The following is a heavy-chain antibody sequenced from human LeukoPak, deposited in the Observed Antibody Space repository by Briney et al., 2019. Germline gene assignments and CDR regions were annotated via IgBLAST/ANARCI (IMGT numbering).Heavy chain of an antibody. V-gene: IGHV3-21*04. CDR2: ISYNSVYI. J-gene: IGHJ6*03. D-gene: IGHD3-3*01. Sequence: PGGSLRLSCAASGFTFSTYTMNWVRQAPGKGLEWVSSISYNSVYIYYADSVKGRFTISRDNAKSSLYLQMSGLRSEDTAVYYCARCVASRRSPLFWSGYSHYYYYYMDVWGKGTTVTVSS. CDR1: GFTFSTYT. CDR3: ARCVASRRSPLFWSGYSHYYYYYMDV.